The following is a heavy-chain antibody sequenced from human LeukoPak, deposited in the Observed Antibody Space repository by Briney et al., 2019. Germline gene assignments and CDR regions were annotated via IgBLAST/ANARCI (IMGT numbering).Heavy chain of an antibody. CDR3: ARGGGYRYGSPVDY. CDR2: ISTAGDT. Sequence: GGSLRLSCAASGFTFTTHDMHWVRQVPGKGLEWVSTISTAGDTYYPGSVKGRFTISRENANNPLYLQMNSLRAGDTAVYYCARGGGYRYGSPVDYWGQGTLVTVS. CDR1: GFTFTTHD. D-gene: IGHD5-18*01. J-gene: IGHJ4*02. V-gene: IGHV3-13*04.